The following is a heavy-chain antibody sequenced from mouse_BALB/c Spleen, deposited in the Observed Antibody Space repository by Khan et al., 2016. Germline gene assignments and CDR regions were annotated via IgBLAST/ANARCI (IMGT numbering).Heavy chain of an antibody. J-gene: IGHJ4*01. CDR1: GYSITSDYA. CDR2: ISYSGST. Sequence: EVQLQESGPGLVKPSQSLSLTCTVTGYSITSDYAWNWIRQFPGNRLEWMGYISYSGSTSYNTSLKSRISITRDTSKNQFFLQLNSVTSEDTATYYCARSDYGDKDAMDYWGQGTSVTVSS. V-gene: IGHV3-2*02. D-gene: IGHD1-1*01. CDR3: ARSDYGDKDAMDY.